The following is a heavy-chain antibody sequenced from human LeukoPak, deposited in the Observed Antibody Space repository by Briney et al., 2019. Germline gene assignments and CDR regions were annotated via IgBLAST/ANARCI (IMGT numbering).Heavy chain of an antibody. CDR2: IYYSGST. V-gene: IGHV4-59*08. CDR3: ASQYHDSSGYYSGPIDY. D-gene: IGHD3-22*01. Sequence: TSETLSLTCTVSGGSISSYYWSWIRQPPGKGLEWIGYIYYSGSTNYNPSLKSRVTISVDTSKNQFSLKLSSVTAADTAVYYCASQYHDSSGYYSGPIDYWGQGTLVTVSS. CDR1: GGSISSYY. J-gene: IGHJ4*02.